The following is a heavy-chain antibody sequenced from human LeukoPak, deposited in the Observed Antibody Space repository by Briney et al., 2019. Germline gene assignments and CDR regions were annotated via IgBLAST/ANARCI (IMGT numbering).Heavy chain of an antibody. J-gene: IGHJ4*02. CDR1: GYTFTGYY. Sequence: ASVKVSCKASGYTFTGYYMHWVRQAPGQGLEWMGWINPNSGGTNYAQKFQGRVTMTRDTSISTAYMELSRLRSDDTAVYYCARGDSEWMATISFDYWGQGTLVTVSS. CDR2: INPNSGGT. V-gene: IGHV1-2*02. CDR3: ARGDSEWMATISFDY. D-gene: IGHD5-24*01.